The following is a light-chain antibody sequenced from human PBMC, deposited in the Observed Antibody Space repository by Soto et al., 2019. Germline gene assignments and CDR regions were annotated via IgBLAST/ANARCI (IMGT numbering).Light chain of an antibody. V-gene: IGKV3-11*01. J-gene: IGKJ2*01. CDR3: QQYDTSPPMYT. Sequence: EIVLTQSPATQSPSPGSKPNLYCXXXQSVSSYLAWYQQTPGQAPRLLIYDASNRATGIPARFSGSGSGTDFTLTISRLEPDDVAVYYCQQYDTSPPMYTFGQGTKVDIK. CDR1: QSVSSY. CDR2: DAS.